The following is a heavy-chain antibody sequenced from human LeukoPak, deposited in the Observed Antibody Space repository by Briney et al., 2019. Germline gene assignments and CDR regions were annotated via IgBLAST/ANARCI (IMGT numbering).Heavy chain of an antibody. CDR3: ARVERGHLGSDYYMDV. CDR1: GGTFSSYA. Sequence: ASVKVSCKASGGTFSSYAISWVRQAPGQGLEWMGGIIPIFGTANYAQKFQGRVTITADRSTTTVYMDLTSLKSEDTAVYYCARVERGHLGSDYYMDVWGKRSTVTVSS. CDR2: IIPIFGTA. V-gene: IGHV1-69*06. J-gene: IGHJ6*03. D-gene: IGHD1-26*01.